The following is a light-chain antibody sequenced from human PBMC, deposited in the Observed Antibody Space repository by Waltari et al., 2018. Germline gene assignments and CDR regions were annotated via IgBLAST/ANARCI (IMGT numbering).Light chain of an antibody. Sequence: IVLTQSPGTLSLSPGEAATLSCRASQSVSSTWLAWYQQEPGQPPRLLIYGVSNRAPGIPDRFSGSGSGTDFTLTIDRLEPEDFAVYYCQQYAFSPPGKSFGQGTKVEIQ. J-gene: IGKJ1*01. CDR3: QQYAFSPPGKS. CDR1: QSVSSTW. V-gene: IGKV3-20*01. CDR2: GVS.